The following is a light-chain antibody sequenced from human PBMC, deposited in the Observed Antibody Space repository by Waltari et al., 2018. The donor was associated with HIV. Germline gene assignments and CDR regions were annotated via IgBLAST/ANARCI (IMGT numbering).Light chain of an antibody. CDR3: ASWDGSLNGWV. J-gene: IGLJ3*02. CDR2: NNN. Sequence: QSVLTQPPSASGTPGQRVTISCSGGSSNIGSDPVNWYQHLPGTAPKLLIYNNNRRPSGVPDRFSGSKSGTSASLAISGLQSEDEADYYCASWDGSLNGWVFGGGTKLTVL. CDR1: SSNIGSDP. V-gene: IGLV1-44*01.